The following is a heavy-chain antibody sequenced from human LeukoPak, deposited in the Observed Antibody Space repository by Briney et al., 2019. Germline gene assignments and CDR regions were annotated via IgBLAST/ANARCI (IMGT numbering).Heavy chain of an antibody. CDR1: GGSISSSSYY. Sequence: PPETLSLTCTVSGGSISSSSYYWGWIRQPPGKGLEWIGSIYYSGSTYYNPSLKSRVTISVDTSKNQFSLKLSSVTAADTAVYYCARRGYYYDSSGYFYAFDIWGQGTMVTVSS. CDR3: ARRGYYYDSSGYFYAFDI. V-gene: IGHV4-39*01. CDR2: IYYSGST. D-gene: IGHD3-22*01. J-gene: IGHJ3*02.